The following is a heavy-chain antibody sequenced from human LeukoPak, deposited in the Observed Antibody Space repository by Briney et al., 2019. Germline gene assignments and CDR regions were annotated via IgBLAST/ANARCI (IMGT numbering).Heavy chain of an antibody. D-gene: IGHD2-2*01. CDR1: GFTFSSYG. V-gene: IGHV3-30*18. J-gene: IGHJ6*02. CDR2: ISYDGSNK. CDR3: AKDPHCSSTSCYLRSPYYYGMDV. Sequence: SGGSLRLSCAASGFTFSSYGMHWVRQAPGKGLEWVAVISYDGSNKYYADSVKGRFTISRDNSKNTLYLQMNSLRAEDTAVYYCAKDPHCSSTSCYLRSPYYYGMDVWGQGTTVTVSS.